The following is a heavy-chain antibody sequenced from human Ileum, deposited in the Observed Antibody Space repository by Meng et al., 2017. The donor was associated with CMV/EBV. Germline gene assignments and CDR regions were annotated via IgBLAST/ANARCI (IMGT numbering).Heavy chain of an antibody. CDR1: GFRFSSYT. CDR3: AKALVSYTYDY. J-gene: IGHJ4*02. Sequence: SWAACGFRFSSYTMNWVRQAPGKGLEWVSHISGSGSTTYYADSVKGRFTISRDNSKNTLYLQMNSLRAEDTAVYYCAKALVSYTYDYWGQGTLVTVSS. CDR2: ISGSGSTT. V-gene: IGHV3-23*01. D-gene: IGHD1-26*01.